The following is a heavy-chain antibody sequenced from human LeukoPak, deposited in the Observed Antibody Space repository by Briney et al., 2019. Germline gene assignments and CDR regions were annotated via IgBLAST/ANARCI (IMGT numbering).Heavy chain of an antibody. J-gene: IGHJ4*02. CDR3: ARHRTIYYDNSGYWV. Sequence: SETLSLTCTVSGGSISSGSYYWSWIRQPAGKGLEWIGHIYTSGGTNYNPSLKSRVTISVDTSKNQFSLKLSSVTAADTAVYYCARHRTIYYDNSGYWVWGQGTLVTVSS. CDR2: IYTSGGT. CDR1: GGSISSGSYY. V-gene: IGHV4-61*09. D-gene: IGHD3-22*01.